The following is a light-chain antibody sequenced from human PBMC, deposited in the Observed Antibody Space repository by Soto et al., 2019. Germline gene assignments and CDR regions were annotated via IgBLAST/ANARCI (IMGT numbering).Light chain of an antibody. J-gene: IGKJ1*01. V-gene: IGKV3-15*01. CDR3: QQYNNWPPWA. Sequence: EVVVTQSPATLSVSPGETVTLSCRASRSVRSKLAWYQQKPGQPPRLLIYGASTRATGIPARFSGSGSGTEFTLTIRGLQSEDSAVYYCQQYNNWPPWAFGQGTKVEIK. CDR1: RSVRSK. CDR2: GAS.